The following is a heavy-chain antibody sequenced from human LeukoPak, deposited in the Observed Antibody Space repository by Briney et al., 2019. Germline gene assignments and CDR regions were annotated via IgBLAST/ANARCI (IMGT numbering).Heavy chain of an antibody. Sequence: GGSLRLSCAASGFIFSNYAMMWVRQAPGKGLDWVSSVTGSGGGTFYADSVKGRFTISRDNSQNTLYLQMNSLGAEDTAVYYCAKGAASALVDWFDPWGQGTLVTVSS. CDR1: GFIFSNYA. CDR2: VTGSGGGT. J-gene: IGHJ5*02. V-gene: IGHV3-23*01. CDR3: AKGAASALVDWFDP. D-gene: IGHD6-25*01.